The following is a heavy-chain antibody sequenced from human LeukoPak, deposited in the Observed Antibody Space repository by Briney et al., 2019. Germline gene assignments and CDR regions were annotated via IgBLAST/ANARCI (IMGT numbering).Heavy chain of an antibody. Sequence: GGSLRLSCAASGFTFSRYGMSWVRQAPGKGLEWVSAISGSGGTTYYTDSVKGRFTISRDNSKNTLYLQINSLRAEDTAVYYCARDNWYNVAARYLDYWGQGTPVAVSS. CDR2: ISGSGGTT. CDR1: GFTFSRYG. J-gene: IGHJ4*02. D-gene: IGHD6-6*01. V-gene: IGHV3-23*01. CDR3: ARDNWYNVAARYLDY.